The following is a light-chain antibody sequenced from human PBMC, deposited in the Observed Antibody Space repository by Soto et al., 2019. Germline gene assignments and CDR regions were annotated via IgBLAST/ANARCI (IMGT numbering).Light chain of an antibody. V-gene: IGLV2-11*01. CDR1: SSDVGGSDS. J-gene: IGLJ1*01. Sequence: QSALTQPRSVSGSPGQSVTIPCTGSSSDVGGSDSVSWYQQHPGKVPQLIIFDVNKRPSGVPDRFSGSKSGNTASLTISGLQTDEEADYYCCSYAGRYNYVLGSGTKVTV. CDR3: CSYAGRYNYV. CDR2: DVN.